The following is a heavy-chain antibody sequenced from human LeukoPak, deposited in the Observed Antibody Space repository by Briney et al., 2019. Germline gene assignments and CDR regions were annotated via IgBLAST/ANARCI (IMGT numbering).Heavy chain of an antibody. CDR1: GFTFSNYA. CDR2: ISGSGGST. Sequence: GGSLRLSCAASGFTFSNYAMTWVRQAPGKGLEWVSTISGSGGSTYYADSVKGRFTISRDNSDNTLFLQMNSLRAEDTAVYYCAKSTYWSNPYYFDSWGQGTLVTVSS. D-gene: IGHD2-2*01. CDR3: AKSTYWSNPYYFDS. J-gene: IGHJ4*02. V-gene: IGHV3-23*01.